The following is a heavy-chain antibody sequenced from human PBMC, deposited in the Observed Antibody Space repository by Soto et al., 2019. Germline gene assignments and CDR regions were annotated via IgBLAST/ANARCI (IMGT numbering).Heavy chain of an antibody. CDR2: ISSSGSTI. CDR1: GFTFSDYY. J-gene: IGHJ6*02. CDR3: ARDVRGGYYWTPRYYGMDV. D-gene: IGHD5-12*01. Sequence: PGGSLRLSCAASGFTFSDYYMSWIRQAPGKGLEWVSYISSSGSTIYYADSVKGRFTISRDNAKNSLYLQMNSLRAEDTAVYYCARDVRGGYYWTPRYYGMDVWGQGTTVTVSS. V-gene: IGHV3-11*01.